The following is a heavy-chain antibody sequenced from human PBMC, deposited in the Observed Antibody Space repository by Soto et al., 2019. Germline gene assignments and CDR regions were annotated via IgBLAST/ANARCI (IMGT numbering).Heavy chain of an antibody. D-gene: IGHD5-18*01. Sequence: LSLTCTVSGGSISRYYWSWIRQPPGKGLQWIGNIYYNGSTNYSPSLKSRVTISVDTSKNQFSLRLSSVTAADTAVYYCARAGYSYGFGYYYDCWGQGTLVTVSS. J-gene: IGHJ4*02. CDR3: ARAGYSYGFGYYYDC. CDR2: IYYNGST. V-gene: IGHV4-59*01. CDR1: GGSISRYY.